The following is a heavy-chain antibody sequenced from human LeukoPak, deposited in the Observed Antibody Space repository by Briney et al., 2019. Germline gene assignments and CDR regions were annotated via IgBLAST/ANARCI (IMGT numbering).Heavy chain of an antibody. D-gene: IGHD3-10*01. CDR1: GFTFSDHY. Sequence: PGGSLRLSCAVSGFTFSDHYMDWVRQAPGEGLEWIGRSRNEGHSYSTDFAASVRGRASLSRDHSRNSLYLQINSLRTDDTAVYYCVALLRGIGYWGQGTLVTVSS. CDR3: VALLRGIGY. V-gene: IGHV3-72*01. CDR2: SRNEGHSYST. J-gene: IGHJ4*02.